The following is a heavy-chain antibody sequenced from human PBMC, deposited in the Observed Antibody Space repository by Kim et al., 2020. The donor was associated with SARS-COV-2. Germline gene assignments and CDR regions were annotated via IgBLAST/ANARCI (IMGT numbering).Heavy chain of an antibody. D-gene: IGHD1-26*01. Sequence: ASVKVSCKASGYTFTGYYMHWVRQAPGQGLEWMGWINPNSGGTNYAQKFQGRVSMTRDTSISTAYMELSSLRSDDTAMYFCARVGSGSSPFDSWGQGTLVTVSP. CDR1: GYTFTGYY. CDR3: ARVGSGSSPFDS. CDR2: INPNSGGT. V-gene: IGHV1-2*02. J-gene: IGHJ4*02.